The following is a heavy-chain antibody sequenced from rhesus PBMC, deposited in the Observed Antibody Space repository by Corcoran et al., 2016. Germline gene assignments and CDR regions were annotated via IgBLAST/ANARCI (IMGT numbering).Heavy chain of an antibody. Sequence: DVQVAESGGGLVQPGGSLRLSCAASGFTFTEYWMHWVRRAPGKWLGWVSRISVDWRVTIYADSVKGRFTISRENAQNSVYLQMNSLRGEDTAVYYCSRGLDSWGRGVSVTVSS. V-gene: IGHV3-119*01. CDR3: SRGLDS. CDR2: ISVDWRVT. J-gene: IGHJ4*01. CDR1: GFTFTEYW.